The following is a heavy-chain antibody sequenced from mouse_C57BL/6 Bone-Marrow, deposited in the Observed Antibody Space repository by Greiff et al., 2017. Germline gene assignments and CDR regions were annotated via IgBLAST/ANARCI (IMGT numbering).Heavy chain of an antibody. V-gene: IGHV1-76*01. CDR1: GYTFTDYY. CDR2: IYPGSGNT. D-gene: IGHD2-4*01. J-gene: IGHJ2*01. Sequence: VQLQQSGAELVRPGASVKLSCKASGYTFTDYYINWVKQRPGQGLEWIARIYPGSGNTYYNEKFKGKATLTAEKSSSTAYMQLSSLTSEDSAVYFCARSSIYYDYDERDFDYWGQGTTLTVSS. CDR3: ARSSIYYDYDERDFDY.